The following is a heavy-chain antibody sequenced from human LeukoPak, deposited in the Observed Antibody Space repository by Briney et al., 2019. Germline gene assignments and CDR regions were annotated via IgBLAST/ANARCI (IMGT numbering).Heavy chain of an antibody. V-gene: IGHV4-31*03. D-gene: IGHD5-24*01. CDR3: ARRRAEMATIAMYYFDC. CDR1: GGSISSGGYY. J-gene: IGHJ4*02. CDR2: IYYSGST. Sequence: PSETLSLTCTVSGGSISSGGYYWSWIRQHPGKGLEWIGYIYYSGSTYYNPSLKSRVTISVDTSKNQFSLKLSSVTAADTAVYYCARRRAEMATIAMYYFDCWGQGTLVTVSS.